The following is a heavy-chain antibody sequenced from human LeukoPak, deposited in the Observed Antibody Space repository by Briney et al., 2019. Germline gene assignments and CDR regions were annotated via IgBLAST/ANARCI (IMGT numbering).Heavy chain of an antibody. CDR2: INPNSGNT. D-gene: IGHD3-3*01. V-gene: IGHV1-8*01. Sequence: ASVTVSCTASGYPFTTHDITWVRQAPGQGLQWLGWINPNSGNTDYAQKFQDRVFMTTDSSINTAYLESRSLKSEDTAVYYCARGVPTLWNGYFTEFDHWGQGTLVTVSS. CDR3: ARGVPTLWNGYFTEFDH. J-gene: IGHJ4*02. CDR1: GYPFTTHD.